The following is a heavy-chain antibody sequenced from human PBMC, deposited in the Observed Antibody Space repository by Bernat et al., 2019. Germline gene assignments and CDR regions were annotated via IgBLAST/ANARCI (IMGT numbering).Heavy chain of an antibody. V-gene: IGHV3-66*01. Sequence: EVQLVESGGDLVQPGGSLRLSCAASGFTVSSNYMSWVRQAPGKGLEWVSVIYSGGSTYYADSVKDRFTISRDNSKNTLYLQMNSLRAEDTAVYYCASGSGSGWYGDVDYWGQGTLVTVSS. CDR2: IYSGGST. CDR1: GFTVSSNY. D-gene: IGHD6-19*01. J-gene: IGHJ4*02. CDR3: ASGSGSGWYGDVDY.